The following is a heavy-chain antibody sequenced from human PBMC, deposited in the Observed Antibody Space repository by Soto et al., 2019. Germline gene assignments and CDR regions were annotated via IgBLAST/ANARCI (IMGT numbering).Heavy chain of an antibody. D-gene: IGHD1-1*01. CDR3: ATSQKGYNWNYFDH. CDR1: GGSVSGSYYY. J-gene: IGHJ4*02. Sequence: SETLSLTCAVSGGSVSGSYYYWAWLRQSPGKGPEWIGSVFHTGFTSYNPSLESRVSVSVDTSKSQFSLKLRAVTASDTAVYYCATSQKGYNWNYFDHWGQGALVTVSS. V-gene: IGHV4-39*01. CDR2: VFHTGFT.